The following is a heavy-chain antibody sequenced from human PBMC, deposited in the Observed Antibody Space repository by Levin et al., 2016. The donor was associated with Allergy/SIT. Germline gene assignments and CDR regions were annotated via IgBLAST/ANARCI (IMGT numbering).Heavy chain of an antibody. J-gene: IGHJ4*02. CDR2: IYYSGST. CDR1: GGSISSGGYY. CDR3: ARYDSDSGVFDS. D-gene: IGHD3-10*01. Sequence: SETLSLTCTVSGGSISSGGYYWSWIRQHPGKGLEWIGYIYYSGSTYYNPSLKSRVTISVDTSKNQFSLKLSSVTAADTAVYYCARYDSDSGVFDSWGQGTLVTISS. V-gene: IGHV4-31*03.